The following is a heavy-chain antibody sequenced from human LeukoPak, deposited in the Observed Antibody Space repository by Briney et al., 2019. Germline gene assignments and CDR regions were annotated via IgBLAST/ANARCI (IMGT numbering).Heavy chain of an antibody. J-gene: IGHJ5*02. CDR1: GGSISSYY. CDR2: IYYSGST. Sequence: SETLSLTCTVSGGSISSYYWSWIRQPPGKGLEWIGYIYYSGSTNYNPSLKSRVTISVDTSKNQFSLKLSSVTAADTAVYYCARGFERSWFDPWGQGTLVTVSS. V-gene: IGHV4-59*01. D-gene: IGHD5-24*01. CDR3: ARGFERSWFDP.